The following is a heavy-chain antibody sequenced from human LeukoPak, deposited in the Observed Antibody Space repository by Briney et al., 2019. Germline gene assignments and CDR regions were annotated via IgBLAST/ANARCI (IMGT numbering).Heavy chain of an antibody. CDR3: ASRGSYGGHSGGLDP. V-gene: IGHV4-59*08. CDR1: SDFISRYH. CDR2: ILYSGTT. D-gene: IGHD4-23*01. J-gene: IGHJ5*02. Sequence: SETLSLTCTVWSDFISRYHWRGLRQPPGKGLEGIGYILYSGTTSYNPSLKSRVTISVDTSKNQISLKLSSVTAADTAVYYCASRGSYGGHSGGLDPWGQGTLVTVSS.